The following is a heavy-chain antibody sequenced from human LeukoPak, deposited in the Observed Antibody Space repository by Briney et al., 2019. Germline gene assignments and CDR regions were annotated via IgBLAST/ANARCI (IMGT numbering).Heavy chain of an antibody. CDR2: MNYGGST. Sequence: SETLSLTCTVSGGSISNNDYLWGWIRQPRGKGLEWIGSMNYGGSTHDNPSLKTRVTISVDTSKNQVSLKLSSVTAADTAVYYCARRVPGRSGNWFDPWGQGTLVTVSS. V-gene: IGHV4-39*01. D-gene: IGHD2-2*01. CDR3: ARRVPGRSGNWFDP. J-gene: IGHJ5*02. CDR1: GGSISNNDYL.